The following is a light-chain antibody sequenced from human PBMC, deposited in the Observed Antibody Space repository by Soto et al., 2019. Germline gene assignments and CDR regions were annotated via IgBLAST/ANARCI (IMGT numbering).Light chain of an antibody. Sequence: EVVLTQSPATLSLSPGERATLSCRASENVRTFVDWYQQKPGQAPRLLIYGASNRATGIPARFSGSGSGTDFTLTISNLEPEDVAVYYCQQHSHWPPWTF. CDR1: ENVRTF. CDR2: GAS. J-gene: IGKJ1*01. V-gene: IGKV3-11*01. CDR3: QQHSHWPPWT.